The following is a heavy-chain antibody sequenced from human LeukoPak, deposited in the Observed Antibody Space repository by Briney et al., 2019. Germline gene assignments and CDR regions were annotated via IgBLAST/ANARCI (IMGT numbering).Heavy chain of an antibody. CDR1: GGSISSSSYY. D-gene: IGHD1-7*01. Sequence: KPSETLSLTCTVSGGSISSSSYYWGWIRQPPGKGLEWIGRIYTSGSTNYNPSLKSRVTISVDTSKNQFSLKLSSVTAADTAVYYCASSGITGTTDDYWGQGTLVTVSS. V-gene: IGHV4-39*07. CDR3: ASSGITGTTDDY. J-gene: IGHJ4*02. CDR2: IYTSGST.